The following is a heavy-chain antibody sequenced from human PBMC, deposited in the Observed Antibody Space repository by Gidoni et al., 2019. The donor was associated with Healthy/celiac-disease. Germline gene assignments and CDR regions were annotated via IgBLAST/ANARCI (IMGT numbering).Heavy chain of an antibody. J-gene: IGHJ4*02. CDR1: GGSFSGYY. CDR2: INHSGST. V-gene: IGHV4-34*01. CDR3: ARGTILWWAPDY. Sequence: QVQLQQLGAGLLKPSETLSLTCAVYGGSFSGYYWSWIRQPPGKGLEWIGEINHSGSTNYNPSLKSRVTISVDTSKNQFSLKLSSVTAADTAVYYCARGTILWWAPDYWGQGTLVTVSS. D-gene: IGHD2-21*01.